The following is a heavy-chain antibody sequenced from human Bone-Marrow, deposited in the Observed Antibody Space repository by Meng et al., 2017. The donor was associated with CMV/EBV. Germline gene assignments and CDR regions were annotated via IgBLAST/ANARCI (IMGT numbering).Heavy chain of an antibody. Sequence: ASVKVFCKASGYTFTSYDINWVRQATGQGLEWMGWMNPNSGNTGYAQKFQGRVTMTRNTSISTAYMELSSLRSEDTAVYYCARDRYCGGDCYHYYYYGMDVWGQGTTVTVSS. CDR2: MNPNSGNT. CDR3: ARDRYCGGDCYHYYYYGMDV. CDR1: GYTFTSYD. D-gene: IGHD2-21*01. J-gene: IGHJ6*02. V-gene: IGHV1-8*01.